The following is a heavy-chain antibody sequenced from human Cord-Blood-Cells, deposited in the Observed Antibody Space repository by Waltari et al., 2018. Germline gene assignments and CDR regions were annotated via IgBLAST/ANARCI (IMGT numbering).Heavy chain of an antibody. V-gene: IGHV1-2*04. CDR3: AIERLYYNWRTDAFDI. J-gene: IGHJ3*02. Sequence: QLQLVQSGAEVKKPGASVQVSCKASGYTFTGYYMHWVRQAPGKGLEWMGWINTNSGGTNYAQKFQCWVTMTRDTSISTAYMELSSLRSDDTSVYYCAIERLYYNWRTDAFDIWGQVTMVTVSS. CDR1: GYTFTGYY. CDR2: INTNSGGT. D-gene: IGHD1-1*01.